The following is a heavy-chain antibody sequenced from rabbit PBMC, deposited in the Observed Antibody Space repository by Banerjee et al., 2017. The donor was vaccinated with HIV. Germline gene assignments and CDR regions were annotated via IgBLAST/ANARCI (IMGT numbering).Heavy chain of an antibody. Sequence: QEQLVESGGGLVQPGGSLTLTCKASGFSFSNKYVMCWVRQAPGKGLEWIACIYVGSSGSTWYASWAKGRFTISKTSSTTVTLQMTSLTAADTATYFCARDLAGVIGWNFDLWGPGTLVTVS. V-gene: IGHV1S45*01. D-gene: IGHD4-1*01. CDR3: ARDLAGVIGWNFDL. CDR2: IYVGSSGST. CDR1: GFSFSNKYV. J-gene: IGHJ4*01.